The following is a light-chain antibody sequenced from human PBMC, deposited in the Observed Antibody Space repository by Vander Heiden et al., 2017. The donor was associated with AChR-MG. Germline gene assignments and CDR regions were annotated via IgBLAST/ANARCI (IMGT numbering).Light chain of an antibody. J-gene: IGLJ3*02. V-gene: IGLV2-14*01. CDR3: SSYTSSSTNWV. CDR1: SSDVGGYNY. CDR2: DVS. Sequence: QSALTQPASVSGSPGQSITIPCTGTSSDVGGYNYVSWYQQHPGKAPKLMIYDVSKRPSGVSNRVSGSKSGNTASLTISGLQAEDEADYYCSSYTSSSTNWVFGGGTKLTVL.